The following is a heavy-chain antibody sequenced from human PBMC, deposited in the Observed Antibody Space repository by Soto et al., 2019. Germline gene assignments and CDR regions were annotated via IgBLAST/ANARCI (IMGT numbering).Heavy chain of an antibody. CDR2: MSHDGSHK. CDR3: ARLPRSGWDHYYYGIDV. CDR1: GFTFSTYG. J-gene: IGHJ6*02. D-gene: IGHD6-19*01. V-gene: IGHV3-30*03. Sequence: QVQLVESGGGVVQAGGSLGLSCTASGFTFSTYGMHWVRQAPGKGPEWVEVMSHDGSHKAFLDSVKGRFIISRDNSKNTLYLQMNSLRPDATAVYYCARLPRSGWDHYYYGIDVWGQGTTVTVSS.